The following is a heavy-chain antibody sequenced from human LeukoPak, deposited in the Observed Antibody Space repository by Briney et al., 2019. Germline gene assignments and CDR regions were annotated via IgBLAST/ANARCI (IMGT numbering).Heavy chain of an antibody. CDR1: GGSISSYY. V-gene: IGHV4-4*07. CDR2: ISTSGST. D-gene: IGHD3-22*01. J-gene: IGHJ3*02. Sequence: SETLSLTCTVSGGSISSYYWNWIRQPAGKGLEWIGRISTSGSTNYNPSLKSRVTMSVDTSNNQFSLKLSSVTAADTAVYYCARVSHYYDSSGYYYVRALDIWGQGTMVTVSS. CDR3: ARVSHYYDSSGYYYVRALDI.